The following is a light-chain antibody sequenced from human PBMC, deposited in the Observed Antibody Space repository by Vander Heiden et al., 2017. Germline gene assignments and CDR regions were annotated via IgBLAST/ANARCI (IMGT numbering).Light chain of an antibody. CDR2: DDS. J-gene: IGLJ2*01. CDR1: NIGSKS. CDR3: QVWDSSSDHVV. Sequence: ELAHRPTVTVATGQTARITCGGNNIGSKSVHWYQQKPGQAPVLVVYDDSDRPSGIPERFSGSNSGNTATLTTSGVEAGDEVDYYCQVWDSSSDHVVVGGGTKLTVL. V-gene: IGLV3-21*02.